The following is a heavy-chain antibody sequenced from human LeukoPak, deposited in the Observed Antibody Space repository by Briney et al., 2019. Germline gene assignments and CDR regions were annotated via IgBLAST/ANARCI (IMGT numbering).Heavy chain of an antibody. CDR3: AKALGIYGSGTQYGMDV. D-gene: IGHD3-10*01. V-gene: IGHV3-30-3*01. CDR2: ISYDGSNK. J-gene: IGHJ6*02. Sequence: GGSLRLSCAASGFTFSSYAMHWDRQAPGKGLEWVAVISYDGSNKYYADSVKGRFTISRDNSKNTLYLQMNSLRAEDTAVYYCAKALGIYGSGTQYGMDVWGQGTTVTVSS. CDR1: GFTFSSYA.